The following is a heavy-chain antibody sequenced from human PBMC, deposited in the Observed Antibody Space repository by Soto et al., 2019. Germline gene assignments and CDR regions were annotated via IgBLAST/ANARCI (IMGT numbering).Heavy chain of an antibody. CDR1: GFSLSTSGVG. J-gene: IGHJ3*02. V-gene: IGHV2-5*01. D-gene: IGHD3-22*01. CDR2: IYWNDDK. Sequence: SGPTLVNPTHTLTLTCTFSGFSLSTSGVGVGWIRQPPGKALEWLALIYWNDDKRYSPSLKSRLTITKDTSKNQVVLTMTNMDPVDTATYYCAHRGSYDSSGRRPFDIWGQGTMVTVSS. CDR3: AHRGSYDSSGRRPFDI.